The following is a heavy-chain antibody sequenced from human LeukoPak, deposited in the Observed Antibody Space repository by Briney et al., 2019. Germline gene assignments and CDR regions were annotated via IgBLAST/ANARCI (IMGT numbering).Heavy chain of an antibody. CDR3: AKDSSTSCYHETCSDAFDI. D-gene: IGHD2-2*01. CDR1: GFTFDDYA. J-gene: IGHJ3*02. CDR2: ISWNSGSI. Sequence: PGGSLRLSCAASGFTFDDYAMHWVRQAPGKGLEWVSGISWNSGSIGYADSVKGRFTISRDNAKNSLYLQMNSLRAEDTALYYCAKDSSTSCYHETCSDAFDIWGQGTMVTVSS. V-gene: IGHV3-9*01.